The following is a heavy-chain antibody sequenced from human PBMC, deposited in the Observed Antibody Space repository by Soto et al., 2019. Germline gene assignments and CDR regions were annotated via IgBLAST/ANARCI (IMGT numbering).Heavy chain of an antibody. CDR3: ARAQYYDFWSGSPFDY. D-gene: IGHD3-3*01. J-gene: IGHJ4*02. Sequence: SETLSLTCTVSGGSISSGGYYWSWIRQHPGKGLEWIGYIYYSGSTNYNPSLKSRVTISVDTSKNQFSLKLSSVTAADTAVYYCARAQYYDFWSGSPFDYWGQGTLVTVSS. CDR2: IYYSGST. V-gene: IGHV4-31*03. CDR1: GGSISSGGYY.